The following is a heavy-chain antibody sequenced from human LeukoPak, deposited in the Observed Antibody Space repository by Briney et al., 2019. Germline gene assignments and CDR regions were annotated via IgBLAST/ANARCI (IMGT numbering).Heavy chain of an antibody. V-gene: IGHV4-4*07. D-gene: IGHD1-26*01. CDR3: ARDGGTAVGATYSDY. CDR2: IYTSGGT. CDR1: GGSISSYY. Sequence: SETLSLTCTVSGGSISSYYWSWIRQPAGKGLEWIGRIYTSGGTNYNPSLKSRVSMSVDTSKNQFSLKLSSVTAADTAVYYCARDGGTAVGATYSDYWGQGTLVTVSS. J-gene: IGHJ4*02.